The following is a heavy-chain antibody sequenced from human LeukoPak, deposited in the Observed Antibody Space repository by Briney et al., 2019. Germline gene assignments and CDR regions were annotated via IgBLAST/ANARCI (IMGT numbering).Heavy chain of an antibody. CDR2: ISSSSSYI. Sequence: GGSLRLSCAASGFTFSSYSMNWVRQAPGKGLEWVSSISSSSSYIYYADSVKGRFTISRDNAKNSLYLQMNGLRAEDTAVYYCARESFRLANWFDPWGQGTLVTVSS. CDR3: ARESFRLANWFDP. CDR1: GFTFSSYS. J-gene: IGHJ5*02. D-gene: IGHD2-21*01. V-gene: IGHV3-21*01.